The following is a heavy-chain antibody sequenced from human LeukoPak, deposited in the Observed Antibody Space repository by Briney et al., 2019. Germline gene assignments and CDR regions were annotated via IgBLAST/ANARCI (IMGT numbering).Heavy chain of an antibody. D-gene: IGHD6-19*01. CDR1: GFTFNRFW. V-gene: IGHV3-7*01. CDR2: IKEDESRK. CDR3: VRCLALAGTCGFDI. J-gene: IGHJ3*02. Sequence: GGSLRLSCAASGFTFNRFWMSWVRQAPGQGLEWVASIKEDESRKDYADSVKGRFTISRDNARNSLYLQMFSLRVEDAAVYYCVRCLALAGTCGFDIWGQGTMVTVSS.